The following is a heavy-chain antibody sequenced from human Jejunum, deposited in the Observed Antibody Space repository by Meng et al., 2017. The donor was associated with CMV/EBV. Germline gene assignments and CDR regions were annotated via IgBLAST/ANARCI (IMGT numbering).Heavy chain of an antibody. CDR2: INPNSGGT. CDR3: ARELPATNLNNGY. Sequence: QVQLVQSGAEVKKPGASVKVSCKASGYTFTGYYMHWVRQAPGQGLEWMGRINPNSGGTNYAQNFQGRVTMTRDTSISTTYMELSRLRCDDTAVYYCARELPATNLNNGYWGQGTLVTVSS. D-gene: IGHD6-25*01. J-gene: IGHJ4*02. CDR1: GYTFTGYY. V-gene: IGHV1-2*06.